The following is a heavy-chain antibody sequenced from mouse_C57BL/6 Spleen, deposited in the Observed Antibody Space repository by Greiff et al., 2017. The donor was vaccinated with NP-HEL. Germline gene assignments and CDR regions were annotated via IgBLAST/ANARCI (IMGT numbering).Heavy chain of an antibody. Sequence: EVQLQQSGTVLARPGASVKMSCKTSGYTFTSYWMHWVKQRPGQGLEWIGAIYPGNSDTSYNQKFKGKAKLTAVTSASTAYMELSSLTNEDSAVYYCTRRYDYDNNYAMDYWGQGTSVTVSS. D-gene: IGHD2-4*01. CDR3: TRRYDYDNNYAMDY. CDR1: GYTFTSYW. V-gene: IGHV1-5*01. J-gene: IGHJ4*01. CDR2: IYPGNSDT.